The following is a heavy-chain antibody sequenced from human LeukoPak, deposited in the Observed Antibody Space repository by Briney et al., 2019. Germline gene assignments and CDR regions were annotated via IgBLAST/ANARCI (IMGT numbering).Heavy chain of an antibody. J-gene: IGHJ4*02. CDR2: LRYDGSNE. V-gene: IGHV3-30*02. D-gene: IGHD6-19*01. CDR3: AKEYSSGWYYFDY. Sequence: PGGSLRLSCAASGITFSSYALHWVRQAPGKGLEWVASLRYDGSNEYYADSVKGRLTISRDNSKNTLHLQMNNLRAEDMAVYYCAKEYSSGWYYFDYWGQGTLVTVSS. CDR1: GITFSSYA.